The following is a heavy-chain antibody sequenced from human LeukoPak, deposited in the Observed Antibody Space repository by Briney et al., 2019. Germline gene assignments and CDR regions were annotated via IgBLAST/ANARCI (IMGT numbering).Heavy chain of an antibody. V-gene: IGHV4-39*07. J-gene: IGHJ6*03. CDR2: IFYSGST. CDR3: ARGEMATIDYYYYYYMDV. D-gene: IGHD5-24*01. CDR1: GGSISTSNYY. Sequence: PSETLSLTCTVSGGSISTSNYYWGWIRQPPGKGLEWIGNIFYSGSTYYSPSLRSRVTISLDTSRNQFSLKLNSVTAADTAVYYCARGEMATIDYYYYYYMDVWGKGTTVTVSS.